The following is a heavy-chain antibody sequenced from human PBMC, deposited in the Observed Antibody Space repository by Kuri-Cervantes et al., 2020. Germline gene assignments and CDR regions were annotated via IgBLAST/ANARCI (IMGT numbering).Heavy chain of an antibody. V-gene: IGHV1-69*02. Sequence: SVKVSCKASGGTFSSYTISWVRQAPGQGLEWMGRIIPILGIANYAQKFQGRVTITADKSTSTAYMELSSLRSDDTAVYYCARGRGYYDSSGYTAFDIWGQGTMVTVSS. CDR2: IIPILGIA. CDR3: ARGRGYYDSSGYTAFDI. J-gene: IGHJ3*02. D-gene: IGHD3-22*01. CDR1: GGTFSSYT.